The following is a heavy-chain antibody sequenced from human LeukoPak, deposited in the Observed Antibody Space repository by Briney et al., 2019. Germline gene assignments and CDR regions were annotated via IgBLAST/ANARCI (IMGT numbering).Heavy chain of an antibody. CDR2: INPNSGGT. CDR1: GYTFTGYY. J-gene: IGHJ4*02. D-gene: IGHD3-22*01. CDR3: ARVNYYDSSGSDEAYFDY. V-gene: IGHV1-2*02. Sequence: GASVNVSCKASGYTFTGYYMHWVRQAPGQGLEWMGWINPNSGGTNYAQKFQGRVTMTRDTSISTAYMELSRLRSDDTAVYYCARVNYYDSSGSDEAYFDYWGQGTLVTVSS.